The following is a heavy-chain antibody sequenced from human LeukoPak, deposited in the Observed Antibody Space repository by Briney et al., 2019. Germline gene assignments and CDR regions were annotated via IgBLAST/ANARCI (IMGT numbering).Heavy chain of an antibody. CDR1: GFTFRSST. Sequence: TGRCLRIACAASGFTFRSSTMNWVRQAPGKGLRWVSSITSGSDYIYYADSVRGRFTISRDNAKNSLYLQMNSLSPEDTAMYYCVRDSSFPNNWGQGALVTVSS. CDR3: VRDSSFPNN. V-gene: IGHV3-21*06. D-gene: IGHD4/OR15-4a*01. CDR2: ITSGSDYI. J-gene: IGHJ4*02.